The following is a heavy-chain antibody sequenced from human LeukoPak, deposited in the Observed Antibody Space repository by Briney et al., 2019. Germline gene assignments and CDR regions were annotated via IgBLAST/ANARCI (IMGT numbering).Heavy chain of an antibody. Sequence: PGGSLRLSCAASGFTFTHYILHWVRQAPGRGLEWAAVISSDGNNQYYADSVKGRFTISRDNPTSTLYLLMNTLRAEDSAVYYCARDPDDFSNLEYFHHWGQGTLVTVSS. J-gene: IGHJ1*01. CDR1: GFTFTHYI. CDR3: ARDPDDFSNLEYFHH. V-gene: IGHV3-30*04. CDR2: ISSDGNNQ. D-gene: IGHD4-11*01.